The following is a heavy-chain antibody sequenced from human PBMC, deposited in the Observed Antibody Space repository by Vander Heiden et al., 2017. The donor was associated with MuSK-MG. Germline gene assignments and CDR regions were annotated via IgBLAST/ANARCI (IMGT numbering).Heavy chain of an antibody. CDR1: GFTFSSYA. J-gene: IGHJ4*02. Sequence: EVQLLESGRAWVQPGGSLRLSCAAPGFTFSSYAMSWVRQAPGKGLECVSTISGSADSTYYADSVKGRFTISRDNSKNTLYLQMNSLRAEDTAVYYCAKRRDYFDSWGQGTLVTVSS. CDR3: AKRRDYFDS. CDR2: ISGSADST. V-gene: IGHV3-23*01.